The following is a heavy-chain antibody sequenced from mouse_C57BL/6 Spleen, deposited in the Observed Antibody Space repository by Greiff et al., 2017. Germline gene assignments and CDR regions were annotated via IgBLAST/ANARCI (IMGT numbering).Heavy chain of an antibody. V-gene: IGHV1-63*01. CDR3: ARRTTGGYFDV. J-gene: IGHJ1*03. CDR1: GYTFTNYW. D-gene: IGHD1-1*01. Sequence: QVQLQQSGAELVRPGTSVKMSCKASGYTFTNYWIGWAKQRPGHGLEWIGDIYPGGGYTNYNEKFKGKATLTADKSSSTAYMQFSSLTSEDSAIYYCARRTTGGYFDVWGTGTTVTVSS. CDR2: IYPGGGYT.